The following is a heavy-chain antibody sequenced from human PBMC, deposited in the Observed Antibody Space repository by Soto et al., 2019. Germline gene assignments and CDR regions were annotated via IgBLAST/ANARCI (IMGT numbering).Heavy chain of an antibody. Sequence: SETLSLTCTVSVGSVSSGTYYWSWIRQPPGKGLEWIGYIFYSGTTNYNPSLKSRVSISVDTSKNQFSLKLTSVTAADTAVYYCARLPPLTTVYNWFDPWGQGTLVTVSS. CDR2: IFYSGTT. CDR1: VGSVSSGTYY. D-gene: IGHD4-17*01. CDR3: ARLPPLTTVYNWFDP. V-gene: IGHV4-61*01. J-gene: IGHJ5*02.